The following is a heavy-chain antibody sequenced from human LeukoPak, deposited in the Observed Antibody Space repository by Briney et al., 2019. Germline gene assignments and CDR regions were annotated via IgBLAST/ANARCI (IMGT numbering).Heavy chain of an antibody. J-gene: IGHJ4*02. Sequence: ASVKVSCKAPGYTFTSYGISWVRQAPGQGLEWMGWISAYNGNTNYAQKLQGRVTMTTDTSTSTAYMELRSLRSDDTAVYYCARASPDLIQGAVDYWGQGTLVTVSS. CDR3: ARASPDLIQGAVDY. D-gene: IGHD1-1*01. V-gene: IGHV1-18*01. CDR1: GYTFTSYG. CDR2: ISAYNGNT.